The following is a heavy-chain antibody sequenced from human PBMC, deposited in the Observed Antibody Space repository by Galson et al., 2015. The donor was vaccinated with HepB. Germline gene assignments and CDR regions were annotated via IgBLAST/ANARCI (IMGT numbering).Heavy chain of an antibody. CDR2: TYYRSKWYN. CDR1: GDSVSSNSAA. CDR3: ASTPRIAAAGNDWYFDL. V-gene: IGHV6-1*01. Sequence: CAIPGDSVSSNSAAWNWIRQSPSRGLEWLGRTYYRSKWYNDYAVSVKSRITINPDTSKNQFSLQLNSVTPEDTAVYYCASTPRIAAAGNDWYFDLWGRGTLVTVSS. D-gene: IGHD6-13*01. J-gene: IGHJ2*01.